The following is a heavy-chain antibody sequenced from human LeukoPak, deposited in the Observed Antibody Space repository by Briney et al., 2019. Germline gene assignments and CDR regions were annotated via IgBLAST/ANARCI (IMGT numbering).Heavy chain of an antibody. J-gene: IGHJ3*02. CDR1: GDSVSSNSAV. CDR3: ARDTGTAISTSDI. V-gene: IGHV6-1*01. D-gene: IGHD2-21*02. CDR2: TYYRSKWYN. Sequence: SQTLSLTCAISGDSVSSNSAVWTWIRQSPSRGLEWLGRTYYRSKWYNDYAVSVKSRITVNPDTSKNQFSLQLNSVTPEDTAVYYCARDTGTAISTSDIWGQGTMVTVSS.